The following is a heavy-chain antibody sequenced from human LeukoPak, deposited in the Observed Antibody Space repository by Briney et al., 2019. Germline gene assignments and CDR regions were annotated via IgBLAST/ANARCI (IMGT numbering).Heavy chain of an antibody. Sequence: GGSLRLSCAASGFTFSNYVMGWVRQAPGKGLEWVSDISDTGKYAYYVDSVKGRFTISRDNSKNTLYLQMNNLRAEDTAVYFCAKVIRNQWLVPFDYWGQGTLVTVSS. J-gene: IGHJ4*02. V-gene: IGHV3-23*01. CDR3: AKVIRNQWLVPFDY. D-gene: IGHD6-19*01. CDR1: GFTFSNYV. CDR2: ISDTGKYA.